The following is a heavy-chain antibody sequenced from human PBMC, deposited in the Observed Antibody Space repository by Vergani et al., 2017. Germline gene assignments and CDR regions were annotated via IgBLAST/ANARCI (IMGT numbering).Heavy chain of an antibody. CDR2: ISGSGGST. D-gene: IGHD2-2*01. V-gene: IGHV3-23*04. Sequence: EVQLVESGGGLEQPGRSLRLSCAASGFTFSSYAMSWVRQAPGKGLEWVSAISGSGGSTYYADSVKGRFTISRDNSKNTLYLQMNSLRAEDTAVYYCAKDLKDCSSTSCYPYIWFDPWGQGTLVTVSS. J-gene: IGHJ5*02. CDR3: AKDLKDCSSTSCYPYIWFDP. CDR1: GFTFSSYA.